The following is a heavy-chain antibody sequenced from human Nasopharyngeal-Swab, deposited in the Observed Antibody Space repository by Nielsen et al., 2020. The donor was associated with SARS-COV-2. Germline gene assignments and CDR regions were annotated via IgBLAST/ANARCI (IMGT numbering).Heavy chain of an antibody. J-gene: IGHJ4*02. D-gene: IGHD6-6*01. V-gene: IGHV3-9*01. CDR1: GFIFHDYA. CDR2: ISWNSGSI. CDR3: AKEDSSSSVPDY. Sequence: SLKISCAASGFIFHDYAMHWVRQAPGKGLEWVSGISWNSGSIGYADSVKGRFTISRDNARNSLYLQMNSLRGEDTALYYCAKEDSSSSVPDYWGQGTLVTVSS.